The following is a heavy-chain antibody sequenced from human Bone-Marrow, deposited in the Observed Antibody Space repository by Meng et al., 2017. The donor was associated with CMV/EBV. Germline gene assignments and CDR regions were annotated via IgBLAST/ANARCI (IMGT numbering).Heavy chain of an antibody. D-gene: IGHD3-3*01. CDR1: GYTFTGYY. CDR2: INPNSGGT. Sequence: ASVKVSCKASGYTFTGYYMHWVRQAPGQGLEWMGWINPNSGGTGYAQKFQGRVTMTRNTSISTAYMELSSLRSEDTAVYYCARGKQYYDFWSGYLYWGQGTLVTVSS. V-gene: IGHV1-8*02. CDR3: ARGKQYYDFWSGYLY. J-gene: IGHJ4*02.